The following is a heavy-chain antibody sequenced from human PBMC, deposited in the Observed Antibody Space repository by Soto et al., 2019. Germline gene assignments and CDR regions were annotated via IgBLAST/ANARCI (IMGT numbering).Heavy chain of an antibody. CDR1: GFTFSNHS. CDR2: ISGGGDAT. D-gene: IGHD3-16*01. V-gene: IGHV3-23*01. J-gene: IGHJ4*02. Sequence: GGSLRLSCAASGFTFSNHSMSWVRQAPWEGLEWVSSISGGGDATYYADSTKGRFTISRDNSNNTLYLQMNNLRADDAAFYYSAKAQWGRHIIIVPSGYYFDSGGQGTLVTAPQ. CDR3: AKAQWGRHIIIVPSGYYFDS.